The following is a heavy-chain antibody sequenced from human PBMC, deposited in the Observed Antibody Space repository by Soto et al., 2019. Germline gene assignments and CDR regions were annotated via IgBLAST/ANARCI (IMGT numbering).Heavy chain of an antibody. CDR2: IIPIFGTA. CDR3: ARSQGGSSSLDIYYYYYYGMDV. CDR1: GGTFSSYA. Sequence: QVQLVQSGAEVKTPGSSVKVSCKAPGGTFSSYAISWVRQAPGQGLEWMGGIIPIFGTAKYAQKFQGRVTITAGESTSTGYMELSSLRSEDTAVYYCARSQGGSSSLDIYYYYYYGMDVWGQGTTVTVSS. J-gene: IGHJ6*02. V-gene: IGHV1-69*01. D-gene: IGHD2-15*01.